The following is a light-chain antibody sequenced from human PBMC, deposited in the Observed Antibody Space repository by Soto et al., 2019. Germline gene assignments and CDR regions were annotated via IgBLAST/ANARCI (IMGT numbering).Light chain of an antibody. Sequence: QPASVSGSLGQSITISCTGSSSDIGVYNYVSWYQQHPGKAPKLMIYEVTNRPSGVSNRFSGSKTGNTASLTISGLQAEDEAEYHCSSYTSSSTLVFGGGTKLTVL. J-gene: IGLJ3*02. CDR3: SSYTSSSTLV. CDR1: SSDIGVYNY. CDR2: EVT. V-gene: IGLV2-14*01.